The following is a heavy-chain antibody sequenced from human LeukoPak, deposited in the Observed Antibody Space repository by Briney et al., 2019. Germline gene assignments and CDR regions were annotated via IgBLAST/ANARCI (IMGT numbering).Heavy chain of an antibody. Sequence: SVKVSCKASGGTFNNYAISWVRQAPGQGLEWMGGIIPIFDTANYAQKFQGRVTITADESTSTAYMELSSLRSEDTAVYYCARDQTLGDKNWFDPWGQGTLVTVSS. CDR1: GGTFNNYA. D-gene: IGHD2-21*01. CDR3: ARDQTLGDKNWFDP. V-gene: IGHV1-69*13. J-gene: IGHJ5*02. CDR2: IIPIFDTA.